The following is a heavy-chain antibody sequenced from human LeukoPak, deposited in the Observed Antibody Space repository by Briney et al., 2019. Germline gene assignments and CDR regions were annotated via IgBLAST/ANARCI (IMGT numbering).Heavy chain of an antibody. Sequence: GESLKLSCKGFGYSFTSYWIGWVRQMPGKGLEWMGIIYPGDSDTRYSPPFQGQVTISADKSISTAYLQWSSLKASDTAMYYCARPLRSGGSFDGFDIWGQGTTVTVSS. CDR1: GYSFTSYW. J-gene: IGHJ3*02. CDR3: ARPLRSGGSFDGFDI. V-gene: IGHV5-51*03. D-gene: IGHD2-15*01. CDR2: IYPGDSDT.